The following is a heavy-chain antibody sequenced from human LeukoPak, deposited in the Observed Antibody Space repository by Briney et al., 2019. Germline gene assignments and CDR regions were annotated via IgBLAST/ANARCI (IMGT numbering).Heavy chain of an antibody. V-gene: IGHV3-73*01. CDR2: IDKKDKGYAT. CDR1: GFTFSGSA. Sequence: PGGSLRLSCAASGFTFSGSAIHCVRQSSGKGLEWVGQIDKKDKGYATATAYAASVKGRFTISRDDSINTAYLQMKSLKTEDTALYYCTRDSGTYNWFDPWGQRTLVTVST. CDR3: TRDSGTYNWFDP. J-gene: IGHJ5*02. D-gene: IGHD1-26*01.